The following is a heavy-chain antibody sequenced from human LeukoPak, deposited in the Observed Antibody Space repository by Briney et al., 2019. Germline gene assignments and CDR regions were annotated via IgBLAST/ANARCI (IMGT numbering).Heavy chain of an antibody. CDR2: IYSNGYT. CDR3: ARKFGRGTFDI. D-gene: IGHD3-16*01. J-gene: IGHJ3*02. V-gene: IGHV4-61*02. Sequence: PSQTLSLTCTVSGVYITNGLYFWNWIRQPAGKGLEWIGRIYSNGYTNYNPSLKSRVTISQDRTRNQFSLKLSSVTAADTAVYYCARKFGRGTFDIWGQGTLVTVSS. CDR1: GVYITNGLYF.